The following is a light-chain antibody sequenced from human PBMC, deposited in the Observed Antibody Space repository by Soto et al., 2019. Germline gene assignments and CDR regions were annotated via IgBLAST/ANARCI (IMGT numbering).Light chain of an antibody. CDR1: SIDVVGYNY. J-gene: IGLJ1*01. CDR2: EVS. Sequence: HSALTQPASVSGSPGQSITISCTGTSIDVVGYNYVSWYQQHPGKAPKLMIYEVSNRPSGFSNRFSGSKSGNTASLTISGLQEGEEAAYYCSSYTSSSTCPYGCATGSKVTV. V-gene: IGLV2-14*01. CDR3: SSYTSSSTCPYG.